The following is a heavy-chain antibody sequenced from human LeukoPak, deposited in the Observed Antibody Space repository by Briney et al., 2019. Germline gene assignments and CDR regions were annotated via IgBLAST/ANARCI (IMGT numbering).Heavy chain of an antibody. CDR3: ARDFGNRYYYDSSGSTSL. D-gene: IGHD3-22*01. CDR1: GYTFTSYG. Sequence: ASVKVSCKASGYTFTSYGISWVRQAPGQGLEWMGWISAYNGNTNYAQKLQGRVTMTTDTSTSTAYMELRSLRSDDTAVYYCARDFGNRYYYDSSGSTSLWGQGTLVTVSS. V-gene: IGHV1-18*01. CDR2: ISAYNGNT. J-gene: IGHJ4*02.